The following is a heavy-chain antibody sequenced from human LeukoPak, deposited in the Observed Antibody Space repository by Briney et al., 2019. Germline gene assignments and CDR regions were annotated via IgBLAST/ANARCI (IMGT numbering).Heavy chain of an antibody. CDR2: IYYSGST. CDR3: ARHGHSGYVRGAHQDAFDI. D-gene: IGHD5-12*01. J-gene: IGHJ3*02. V-gene: IGHV4-39*01. CDR1: GGSISSSSYY. Sequence: SETLSLTCTVSGGSISSSSYYWGWIRQPPGKGLEWIGSIYYSGSTYYNPSLKSRVTISVDTSKNQFSLKLSSVTAADTAVYYCARHGHSGYVRGAHQDAFDIWGQGTMVTVSS.